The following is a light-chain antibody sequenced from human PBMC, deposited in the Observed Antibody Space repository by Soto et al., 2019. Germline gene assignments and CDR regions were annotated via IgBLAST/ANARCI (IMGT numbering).Light chain of an antibody. CDR2: EVS. J-gene: IGLJ1*01. V-gene: IGLV2-14*03. Sequence: QSVLTQPASVSGSPGQSITISCTGSSSDIGRYNYVSWYQQLPGKAPKLIIYEVSNRPSGVSDRFSGSKSGNTASLSISGLQTEDEADYYCCSYAGSYTLYVFGTGTKLTVL. CDR3: CSYAGSYTLYV. CDR1: SSDIGRYNY.